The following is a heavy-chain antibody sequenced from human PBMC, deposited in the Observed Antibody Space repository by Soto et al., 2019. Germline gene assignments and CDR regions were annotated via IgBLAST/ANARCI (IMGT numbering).Heavy chain of an antibody. D-gene: IGHD5-18*01. CDR2: IIPIFGTA. V-gene: IGHV1-69*13. J-gene: IGHJ4*02. Sequence: SVKVSCKASGGTFSSYAISWVRQAPGQGLEWMGGIIPIFGTANYAQKFQGRVTITADESTSTAYMELSSLRSEDTAVYYCARPDTAMATAYYFDYWGQGTLVTVSS. CDR1: GGTFSSYA. CDR3: ARPDTAMATAYYFDY.